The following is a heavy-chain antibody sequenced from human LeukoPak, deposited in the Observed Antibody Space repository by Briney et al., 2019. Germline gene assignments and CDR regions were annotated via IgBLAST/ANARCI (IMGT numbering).Heavy chain of an antibody. D-gene: IGHD1-14*01. CDR1: GGPIDRHY. CDR3: ASRPAGSTWSGVFDY. V-gene: IGHV4-59*11. Sequence: SETLSLTCTVSGGPIDRHYWSWIRQPPGKGLEWIGYVFYPGSTNYNPSLNSRVTMSLDTSRDQFSLRLTSVTAADTAIYYCASRPAGSTWSGVFDYWSQGTLVTVSS. J-gene: IGHJ4*02. CDR2: VFYPGST.